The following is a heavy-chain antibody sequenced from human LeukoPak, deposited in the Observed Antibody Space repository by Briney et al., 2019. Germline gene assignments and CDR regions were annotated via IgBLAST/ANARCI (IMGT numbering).Heavy chain of an antibody. Sequence: SETLSLTCTVSGGSISSGGYYWSWIRQPPGKGLEWIGYIYHSGSTYYNPSLKSRVTISVDRSKNQFSLKLSSVTAADTAVYYCARERLSGDLYWGQGTLVTVSS. D-gene: IGHD2-21*02. CDR1: GGSISSGGYY. CDR2: IYHSGST. J-gene: IGHJ4*02. CDR3: ARERLSGDLY. V-gene: IGHV4-30-2*01.